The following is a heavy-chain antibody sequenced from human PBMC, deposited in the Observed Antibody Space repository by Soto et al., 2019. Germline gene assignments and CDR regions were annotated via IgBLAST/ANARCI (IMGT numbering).Heavy chain of an antibody. CDR1: GFTFSSYA. CDR2: ISYDGSNK. D-gene: IGHD6-19*01. Sequence: GGSLRLSCAASGFTFSSYAMHWVRQAPGKGLEWVAVISYDGSNKYYADSVKGRFTISRDNSKNTLYLQMNSLRAEDTAVYYCARDRRRYSSGWPSYGMHVWGQGPTVIVSS. J-gene: IGHJ6*02. V-gene: IGHV3-30-3*01. CDR3: ARDRRRYSSGWPSYGMHV.